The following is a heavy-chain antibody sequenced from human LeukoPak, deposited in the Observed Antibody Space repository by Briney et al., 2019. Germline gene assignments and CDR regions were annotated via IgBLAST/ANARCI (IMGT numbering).Heavy chain of an antibody. V-gene: IGHV4-59*01. D-gene: IGHD6-13*01. J-gene: IGHJ5*02. CDR2: IYYSGST. Sequence: SETPSLTCTVSGGSISSYFWSWIRQPPGKGLEWIGYIYYSGSTNYNPSLKSRVTISVDTSKSQFSLKLSSVTAADTAVYYCAREVSSSWYNWFDPWGQGTLVTVSS. CDR1: GGSISSYF. CDR3: AREVSSSWYNWFDP.